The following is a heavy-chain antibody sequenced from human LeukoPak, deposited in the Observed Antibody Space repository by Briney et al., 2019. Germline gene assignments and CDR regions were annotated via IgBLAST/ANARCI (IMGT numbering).Heavy chain of an antibody. Sequence: GGSLRLSCAASGFTFSNYAMSWVRQAPGKGLEWVSVISGSGGSTYYADSVKGRFTISRDNSKNTLYLQMNSLKAEDTAVYYCAKGSGRYCSGGTCYSVYWGQGTLVTVSS. J-gene: IGHJ4*02. CDR3: AKGSGRYCSGGTCYSVY. V-gene: IGHV3-23*01. CDR1: GFTFSNYA. CDR2: ISGSGGST. D-gene: IGHD2-15*01.